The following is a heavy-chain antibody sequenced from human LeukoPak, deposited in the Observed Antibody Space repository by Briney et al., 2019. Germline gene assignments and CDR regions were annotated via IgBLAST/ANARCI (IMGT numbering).Heavy chain of an antibody. V-gene: IGHV4-59*01. CDR2: IYYRGST. Sequence: PSETLSLTCTVSSGSISGYYWSWIRQPPGKGLEWIGYIYYRGSTNYNASLKSRVTISLDTSKNQFSLKLSSMTAADTAVYYCARGILFDPWGQGTLVTVSS. CDR3: ARGILFDP. J-gene: IGHJ5*02. CDR1: SGSISGYY.